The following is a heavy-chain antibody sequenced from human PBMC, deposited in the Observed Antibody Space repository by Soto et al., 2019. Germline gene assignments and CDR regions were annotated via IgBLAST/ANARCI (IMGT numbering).Heavy chain of an antibody. CDR1: GFTVSTYG. V-gene: IGHV3-30*03. CDR3: GGEVASGY. D-gene: IGHD2-21*01. CDR2: ISRDGGTK. Sequence: QVQLVESGGGVVQPGRSLRLSCAVSGFTVSTYGMHWVRQAPGKGLEWVAVISRDGGTKYYADSVKGRFTISRDNSRNTLFLEVNSLRGDDVAVYYCGGEVASGYWGQGTLVTVSS. J-gene: IGHJ4*02.